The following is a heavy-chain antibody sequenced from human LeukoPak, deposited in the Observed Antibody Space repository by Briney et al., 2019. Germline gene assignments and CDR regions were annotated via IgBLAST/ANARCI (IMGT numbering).Heavy chain of an antibody. Sequence: GGSLRLSCAASGFTFSGYAMSWVRQAPGKGLEWVSAISGSGGSTYYVDSVKGRFTISRDNSKNTLYLQMNSLRAEDTAVYYCAKGLSIVGANTPFDYWGQGTLVTVSS. V-gene: IGHV3-23*01. J-gene: IGHJ4*02. CDR2: ISGSGGST. CDR3: AKGLSIVGANTPFDY. CDR1: GFTFSGYA. D-gene: IGHD1-26*01.